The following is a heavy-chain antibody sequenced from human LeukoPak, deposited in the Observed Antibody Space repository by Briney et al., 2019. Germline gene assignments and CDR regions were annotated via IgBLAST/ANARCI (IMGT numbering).Heavy chain of an antibody. CDR2: ISSSSSYI. Sequence: GGSLRLSCAASGFTFSSYSMNWVRQAPEKGLEWVSSISSSSSYINYADSVKGRFTISRDNAKNSLYLQMNSLRAEDTAVYYCARATDGDYVPYWGQGTLVTVSS. CDR1: GFTFSSYS. J-gene: IGHJ4*02. CDR3: ARATDGDYVPY. V-gene: IGHV3-21*01. D-gene: IGHD4-17*01.